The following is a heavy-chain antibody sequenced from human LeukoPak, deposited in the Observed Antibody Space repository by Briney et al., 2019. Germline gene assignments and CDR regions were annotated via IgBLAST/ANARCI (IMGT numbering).Heavy chain of an antibody. CDR2: IYYSGST. D-gene: IGHD4-23*01. J-gene: IGHJ4*02. Sequence: PSETLSLTCTVSGGSISSSSYYWAWIRQPPGKGLEWIGNIYYSGSTYYNPSLKSRLTISVDTSKNQFSLKPSSVTAADTAVYYCARVSRDFGGNFYFDYWGQGTLVTVSS. V-gene: IGHV4-39*01. CDR3: ARVSRDFGGNFYFDY. CDR1: GGSISSSSYY.